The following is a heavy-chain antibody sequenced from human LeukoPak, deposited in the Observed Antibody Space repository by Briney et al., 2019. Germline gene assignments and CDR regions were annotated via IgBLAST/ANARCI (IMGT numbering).Heavy chain of an antibody. J-gene: IGHJ4*02. CDR2: ISSSSSYI. CDR1: GFTFSSYA. Sequence: PGGSLRLSCAVSGFTFSSYAMSWVRQAPGKGLEWVSSISSSSSYIYYADSVKGRFTISRDNARNSLYLEMNSLRAEDTAVYYCTREQDREAAATIVGDYWGQGTLVTVSS. D-gene: IGHD3-22*01. CDR3: TREQDREAAATIVGDY. V-gene: IGHV3-21*01.